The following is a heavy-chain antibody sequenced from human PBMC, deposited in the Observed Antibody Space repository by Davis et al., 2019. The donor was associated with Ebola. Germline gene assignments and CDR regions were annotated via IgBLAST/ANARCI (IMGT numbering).Heavy chain of an antibody. V-gene: IGHV1-46*03. J-gene: IGHJ3*02. D-gene: IGHD5-12*01. CDR2: INPNDGRT. Sequence: AASVKVSCKASGYTFTNYYMHWVRQAPGQGLEWMGMINPNDGRTIYAQKFQGRVTVTRDTSTTTVYMDLSSLRSEDTALYYCTTPGGQDSGYDGFDIWGQGTMVTVSP. CDR3: TTPGGQDSGYDGFDI. CDR1: GYTFTNYY.